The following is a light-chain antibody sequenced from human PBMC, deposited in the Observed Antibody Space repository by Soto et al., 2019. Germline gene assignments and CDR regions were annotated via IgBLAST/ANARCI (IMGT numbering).Light chain of an antibody. Sequence: QSVLTQPASVSGSPGQSITISCTGTRSDVGGYNYVSWYQQHPGKAPKLIIYDVSNRPSGVSNRFSGSKSGNTASLTISGLQAEDEADYYCSSYTSSRNVVFGGGTKLTVL. CDR1: RSDVGGYNY. CDR2: DVS. J-gene: IGLJ2*01. V-gene: IGLV2-14*01. CDR3: SSYTSSRNVV.